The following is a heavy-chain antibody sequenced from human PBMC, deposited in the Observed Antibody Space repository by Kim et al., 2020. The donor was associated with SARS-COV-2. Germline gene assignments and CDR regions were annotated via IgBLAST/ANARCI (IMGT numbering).Heavy chain of an antibody. J-gene: IGHJ5*02. V-gene: IGHV3-49*02. D-gene: IGHD5-12*01. Sequence: KGRFTISRDDSKSIAYLQMNSLKTEDTAVYYCTRGPDIVATAPAGHWFDPWGQGTLVTVSS. CDR3: TRGPDIVATAPAGHWFDP.